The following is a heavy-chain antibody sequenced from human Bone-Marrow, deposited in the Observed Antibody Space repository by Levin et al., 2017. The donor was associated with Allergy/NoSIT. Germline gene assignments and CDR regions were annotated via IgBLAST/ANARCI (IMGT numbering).Heavy chain of an antibody. Sequence: PGGSLRLSCAASTTSGVHWVRQAPGKGLLWVSFINPDGSDTNYADSVKGRFTISRDNAKNTVFLQMNSLRVEDTAVYYCARGKDYGMDVWGQGTTVTVSS. CDR2: INPDGSDT. CDR1: TTSG. V-gene: IGHV3-74*01. CDR3: ARGKDYGMDV. J-gene: IGHJ6*02.